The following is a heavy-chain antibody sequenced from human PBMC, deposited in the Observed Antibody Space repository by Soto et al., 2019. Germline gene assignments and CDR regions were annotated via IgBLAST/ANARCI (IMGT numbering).Heavy chain of an antibody. J-gene: IGHJ6*02. CDR2: ISESGGTT. CDR3: ARDRSLIFAVPPYGMDV. D-gene: IGHD3-3*01. V-gene: IGHV3-48*03. Sequence: QSGGSLRLSCVVSGFTFSSHEMNWVRQAPGKGPEWVSKISESGGTTSYADSVKGRFTISRDNARDSLYLHMDSLRAEDTAVYYCARDRSLIFAVPPYGMDVWGQGTTVTVSS. CDR1: GFTFSSHE.